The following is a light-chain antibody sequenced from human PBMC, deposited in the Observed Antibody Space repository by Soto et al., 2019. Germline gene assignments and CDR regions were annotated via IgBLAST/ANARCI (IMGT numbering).Light chain of an antibody. V-gene: IGKV1-5*03. CDR1: QTISDW. CDR3: QLWNNYLWT. J-gene: IGKJ1*01. Sequence: DIQMTQSPSTLSASVGDRVTITCRASQTISDWLAWYQQKPEKAPKLLIYKSSSLESGVPSRFSRSRCGTEFTLTIIGLQPEDFANYHCQLWNNYLWTFGQGTKVELK. CDR2: KSS.